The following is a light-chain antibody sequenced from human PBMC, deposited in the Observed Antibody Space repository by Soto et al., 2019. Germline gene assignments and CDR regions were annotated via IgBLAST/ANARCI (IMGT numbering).Light chain of an antibody. V-gene: IGKV3-20*01. CDR3: QQYGSSKWT. CDR1: QSVTTY. Sequence: EIVLTQSPATLSLSPGERATLSCRASQSVTTYLAWYQQKPGQAPRLLIYDASNRATGIPDRFSGSGSGTDFTLTISRLEPEDSAVYYCQQYGSSKWTFGQGTKVEIK. J-gene: IGKJ1*01. CDR2: DAS.